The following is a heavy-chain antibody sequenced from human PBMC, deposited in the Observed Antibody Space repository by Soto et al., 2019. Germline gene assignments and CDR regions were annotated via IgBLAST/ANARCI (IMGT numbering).Heavy chain of an antibody. CDR2: ISYDGSNK. V-gene: IGHV3-30-3*01. D-gene: IGHD1-26*01. Sequence: GGSLRLSCAASGFTFSSYAMHWVRQAPGKGLEWVAVISYDGSNKYYADSVKGRFTISRDNSKNTLYLQMNSLGAEDTAVYYCARDQWVAHYYYYYGMDVWGQGTTVTVSS. CDR3: ARDQWVAHYYYYYGMDV. J-gene: IGHJ6*02. CDR1: GFTFSSYA.